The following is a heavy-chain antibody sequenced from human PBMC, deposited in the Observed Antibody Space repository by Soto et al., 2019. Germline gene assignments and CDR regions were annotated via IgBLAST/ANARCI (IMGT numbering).Heavy chain of an antibody. CDR2: ISYDGSTK. CDR3: AEDMDDYSSAIDF. V-gene: IGHV3-30*18. Sequence: GGSLRLSCAASGFTFSDYGMHWVRQAPGKGLEWVAVISYDGSTKDYAASVKGRFTISRDNTKNTLYLDMNSLRAEDTAVYYCAEDMDDYSSAIDFWGQGTPVTVSS. J-gene: IGHJ4*02. D-gene: IGHD4-4*01. CDR1: GFTFSDYG.